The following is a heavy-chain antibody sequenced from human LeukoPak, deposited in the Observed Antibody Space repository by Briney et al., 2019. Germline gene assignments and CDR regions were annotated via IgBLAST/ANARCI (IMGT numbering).Heavy chain of an antibody. V-gene: IGHV3-30-3*01. D-gene: IGHD6-6*01. J-gene: IGHJ4*02. CDR3: ARDHHGSSSSVFDY. Sequence: GGSLRLSCAASGFTFSSYAMHWVRQAPGKGLEWVAVISYDGSNKYYADSAKGRFTISRDNSKNTLYLQMNSLRAEDTAVYYCARDHHGSSSSVFDYWGQGTLVTVSS. CDR2: ISYDGSNK. CDR1: GFTFSSYA.